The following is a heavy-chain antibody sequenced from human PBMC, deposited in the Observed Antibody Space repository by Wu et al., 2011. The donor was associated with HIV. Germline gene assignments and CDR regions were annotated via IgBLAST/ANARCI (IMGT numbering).Heavy chain of an antibody. CDR1: GYTFTSYY. CDR2: INPSGGST. V-gene: IGHV1-46*01. CDR3: ARSYGVGYSNYFDY. Sequence: QVQLVQSGAEVKKPGASVKVSCKASGYTFTSYYMHWVRQAPGQGLEWMGIINPSGGSTSYAQKFQGRVTMTRDTSTSTVYMELSSLRSEDTAVYYCARSYGVGYSNYFDYVGPGNPGHRLL. D-gene: IGHD5-24*01. J-gene: IGHJ4*02.